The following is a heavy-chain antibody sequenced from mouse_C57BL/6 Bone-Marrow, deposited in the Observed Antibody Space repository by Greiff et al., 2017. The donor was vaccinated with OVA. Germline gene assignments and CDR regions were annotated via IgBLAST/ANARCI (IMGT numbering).Heavy chain of an antibody. J-gene: IGHJ3*01. CDR3: ARRRWDGAWFAY. CDR2: ISSGSSTI. D-gene: IGHD4-1*01. Sequence: EVKLMESGGGLVKPGGSLKLSCAASGFTFSDYGMHWVRQAPEKGLEWVAYISSGSSTIYYADTVKGRFTISRDNAKNTLFLQMTSLRSEDTAMYYCARRRWDGAWFAYWGQGTLVTVSA. CDR1: GFTFSDYG. V-gene: IGHV5-17*01.